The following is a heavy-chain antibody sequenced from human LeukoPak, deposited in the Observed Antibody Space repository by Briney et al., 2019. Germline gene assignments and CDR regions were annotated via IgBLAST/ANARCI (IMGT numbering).Heavy chain of an antibody. J-gene: IGHJ3*02. CDR1: GFTFSSYA. CDR3: ARVLRNRAAFDI. V-gene: IGHV3-30-3*01. D-gene: IGHD1-14*01. Sequence: GGSLRLSCAASGFTFSSYAMHWVRQAPGKGLEWVAVISYDGSNKYYADSVKGRFTISRDNSRNTLYLQMNSLRAEDTAVYYCARVLRNRAAFDIWGQGTMVTVSS. CDR2: ISYDGSNK.